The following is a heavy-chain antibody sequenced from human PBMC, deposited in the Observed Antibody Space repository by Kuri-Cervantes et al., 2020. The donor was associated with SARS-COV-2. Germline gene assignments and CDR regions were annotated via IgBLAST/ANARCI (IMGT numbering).Heavy chain of an antibody. D-gene: IGHD3-3*01. Sequence: ASVKVSCKASGYTFTDYYMHWVRQAPGQGLEWMGWINPDSSSTDYAEKFQGRVTMTRDMSISTAYMELSRLRSDDTAVYYCTRALNDFWSGYYSSWYFDLWGRGTLVTDSS. V-gene: IGHV1-2*02. CDR1: GYTFTDYY. J-gene: IGHJ2*01. CDR3: TRALNDFWSGYYSSWYFDL. CDR2: INPDSSST.